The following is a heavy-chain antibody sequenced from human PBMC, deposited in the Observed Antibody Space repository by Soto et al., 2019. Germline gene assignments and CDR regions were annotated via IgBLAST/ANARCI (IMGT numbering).Heavy chain of an antibody. CDR1: GFTFRNYG. V-gene: IGHV3-30*18. Sequence: GGSLRLSCAGSGFTFRNYGMHWVRQAPGKGLEWVAVISYDGSKKYNADSVKGRFTVSRDNSKSTLYLQMNSLRAEDTAVYYCAKDVSPTHATAIVVLISGMDVWGQGTRVTVSS. CDR2: ISYDGSKK. D-gene: IGHD3-16*01. CDR3: AKDVSPTHATAIVVLISGMDV. J-gene: IGHJ6*01.